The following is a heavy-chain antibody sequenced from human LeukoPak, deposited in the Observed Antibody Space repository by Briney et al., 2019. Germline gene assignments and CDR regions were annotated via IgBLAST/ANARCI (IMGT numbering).Heavy chain of an antibody. CDR1: GGSISSYY. D-gene: IGHD3-10*01. CDR2: TYISGRT. Sequence: SETLSLTCTVSGGSISSYYWSWIRQPAGKGLEWIGRTYISGRTNYNPSLKSRVTMSVDTSKNQFSLKLGYVTAADTAVYYCARWDYYGSGSSDAFDIWGQGTMVTVSS. V-gene: IGHV4-4*07. J-gene: IGHJ3*02. CDR3: ARWDYYGSGSSDAFDI.